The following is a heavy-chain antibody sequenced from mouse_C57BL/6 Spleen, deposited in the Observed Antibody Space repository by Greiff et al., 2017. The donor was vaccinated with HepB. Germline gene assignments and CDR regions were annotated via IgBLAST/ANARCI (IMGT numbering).Heavy chain of an antibody. J-gene: IGHJ2*01. CDR2: IYPSDSET. D-gene: IGHD1-1*01. Sequence: QVQLQQPGAELVRPGSSVKLSCKASGYTFTSYWMDWVKQRPGQGLEWIGNIYPSDSETHYNQKFKDKATLTVDKSSSTAYMQLSSLTSEDSAVYYWARSGTTVVATGFDYWGQGTTLTVSS. V-gene: IGHV1-61*01. CDR3: ARSGTTVVATGFDY. CDR1: GYTFTSYW.